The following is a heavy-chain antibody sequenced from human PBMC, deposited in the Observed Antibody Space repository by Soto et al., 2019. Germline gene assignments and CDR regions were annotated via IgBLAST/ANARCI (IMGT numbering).Heavy chain of an antibody. CDR1: GGSFSGYY. Sequence: QVQLQQWGAGLLKPSETLSLTCAVYGGSFSGYYWSWIRQPPGKGLEWIGEINHSGSTNYTPSLKSLRTITLDTATTQFSPKLISVPAADTAVYYCARRHYVWGSYRPPNGMGVWGQGTTVTVSS. CDR3: ARRHYVWGSYRPPNGMGV. J-gene: IGHJ6*02. V-gene: IGHV4-34*01. D-gene: IGHD3-16*02. CDR2: INHSGST.